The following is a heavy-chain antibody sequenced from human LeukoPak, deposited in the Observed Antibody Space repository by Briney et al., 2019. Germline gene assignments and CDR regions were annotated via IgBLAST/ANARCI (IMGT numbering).Heavy chain of an antibody. J-gene: IGHJ4*02. CDR2: ISGSGGST. D-gene: IGHD6-19*01. V-gene: IGHV3-23*01. CDR3: ALQFIAVAGKFDH. CDR1: GFTFITYA. Sequence: GSLSLSCSASGFTFITYAMSWVRQAPEKGLEWVSTISGSGGSTYYADSVKGRFTISRDNSKNTLYLQMNSLRAEDTAVYYCALQFIAVAGKFDHWGQGTLVTVSS.